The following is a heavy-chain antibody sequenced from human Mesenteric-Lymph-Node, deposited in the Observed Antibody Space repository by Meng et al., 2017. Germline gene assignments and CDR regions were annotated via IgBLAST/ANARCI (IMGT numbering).Heavy chain of an antibody. CDR2: ISSSSNYI. J-gene: IGHJ4*02. V-gene: IGHV3-21*01. Sequence: EVQLVESGGGLVKPGGSLRLSCAASGFTFSSYTINWVRRAPGKGLEWVSSISSSSNYIYSADSVKGRFTISRDNAKNSLYLQMNSLRAEDTAVYYCARDTPGLLFDYWGQGTLVTVS. CDR1: GFTFSSYT. D-gene: IGHD5-18*01. CDR3: ARDTPGLLFDY.